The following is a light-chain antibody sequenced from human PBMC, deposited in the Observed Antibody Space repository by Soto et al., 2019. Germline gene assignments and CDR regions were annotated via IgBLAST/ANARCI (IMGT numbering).Light chain of an antibody. CDR1: QSVRSS. V-gene: IGKV3-20*01. Sequence: EIVMTQSPATLSLSPGERTTLSCRASQSVRSSLAWYQQKPGQAPRLLIYDVSNRATGIPDRFSGSGSGTDFTLTISRLEPEDFAVYYCQQYGSSGTFGQGTKVDIK. CDR3: QQYGSSGT. CDR2: DVS. J-gene: IGKJ1*01.